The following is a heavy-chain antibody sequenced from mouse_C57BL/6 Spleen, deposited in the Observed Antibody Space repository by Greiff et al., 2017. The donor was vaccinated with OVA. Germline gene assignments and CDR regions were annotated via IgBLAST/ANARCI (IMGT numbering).Heavy chain of an antibody. J-gene: IGHJ3*01. V-gene: IGHV1-22*01. CDR3: ASDYGAY. Sequence: EVQLQQSGPELVKPGASVKLSCKASGYTFTDYNMHWVKQSHGTSLAWIGYITPTNVGPSYNQKFKGKATLTVNKSSSTAYMELRSLTSEDSAVYYCASDYGAYWGQGTLVTVSA. CDR2: ITPTNVGP. CDR1: GYTFTDYN. D-gene: IGHD2-4*01.